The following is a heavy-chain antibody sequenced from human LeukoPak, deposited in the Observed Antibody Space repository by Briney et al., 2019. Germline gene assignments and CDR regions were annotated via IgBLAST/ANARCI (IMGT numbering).Heavy chain of an antibody. J-gene: IGHJ6*02. Sequence: GASVKVSCKASGYTFTSYDINWVRQATGQGVEWMGWMNPNRGNTGYAQKFQGRVTMTRNTSISTAYMELSSLRSEDTAVYYCARVTYYDFWSGYRPHYYYSGMDVWGQGTTVTVSS. CDR2: MNPNRGNT. D-gene: IGHD3-3*01. CDR3: ARVTYYDFWSGYRPHYYYSGMDV. V-gene: IGHV1-8*01. CDR1: GYTFTSYD.